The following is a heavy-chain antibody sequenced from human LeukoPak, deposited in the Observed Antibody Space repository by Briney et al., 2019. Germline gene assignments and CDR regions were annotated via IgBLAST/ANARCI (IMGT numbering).Heavy chain of an antibody. D-gene: IGHD5-24*01. CDR3: ARDSSDGFDS. J-gene: IGHJ4*02. CDR2: IKQDGSEK. V-gene: IGHV3-7*01. CDR1: GFTFSNYW. Sequence: GGSLRLSCAASGFTFSNYWMSWVRQAPGKGLEWVANIKQDGSEKYYVDSVKGRFTISRDNAKNSLYLQMNSLRAEDTAVYYCARDSSDGFDSWGQGTLVTVSS.